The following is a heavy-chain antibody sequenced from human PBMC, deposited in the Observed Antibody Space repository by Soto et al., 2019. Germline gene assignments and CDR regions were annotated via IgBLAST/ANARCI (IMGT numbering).Heavy chain of an antibody. J-gene: IGHJ3*01. D-gene: IGHD1-26*01. CDR2: IGGRGNSA. V-gene: IGHV3-23*01. CDR3: VREGRGSFDF. CDR1: EFNFTNYS. Sequence: GSRSHSCAASEFNFTNYSMNLIRQAPGKGLEWVSVIGGRGNSAYYADSVQGRFTISRDNSKNTLSLQMSSLTADDTAIYYCVREGRGSFDFWGRGTMVTVS.